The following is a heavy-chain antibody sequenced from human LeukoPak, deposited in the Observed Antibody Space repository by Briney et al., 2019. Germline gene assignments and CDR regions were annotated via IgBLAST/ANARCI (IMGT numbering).Heavy chain of an antibody. Sequence: PGGSLRLSCSASGFTFSSFWMHWVRQAPGKSLVWVSHINSDGFSTKYADSVKGRFTISRDNAKNTVYLHMNSLRAEDTAVYYYAREGWMATKSPFDYWGQGTLVTVS. J-gene: IGHJ4*02. CDR2: INSDGFST. V-gene: IGHV3-74*03. CDR3: AREGWMATKSPFDY. D-gene: IGHD5-24*01. CDR1: GFTFSSFW.